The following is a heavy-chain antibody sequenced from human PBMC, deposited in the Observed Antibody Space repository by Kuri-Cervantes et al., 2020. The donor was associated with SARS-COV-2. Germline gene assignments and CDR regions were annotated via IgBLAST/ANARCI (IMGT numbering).Heavy chain of an antibody. CDR1: GFTFSSYA. CDR2: ISYGGSNK. Sequence: GESLKISCAASGFTFSSYAMHWVRQAPGKGLEWVAVISYGGSNKYYADSVKGRFTISRDNSKNTLYLQMNSLRAEDTAVYYCANELGEIPFDIWGQGTMVTVSS. CDR3: ANELGEIPFDI. V-gene: IGHV3-30-3*02. D-gene: IGHD3-10*01. J-gene: IGHJ3*02.